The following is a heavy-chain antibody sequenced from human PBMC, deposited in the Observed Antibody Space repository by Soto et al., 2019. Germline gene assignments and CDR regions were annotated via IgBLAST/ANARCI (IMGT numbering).Heavy chain of an antibody. V-gene: IGHV1-18*03. CDR3: VRHQTYFRVHGNWLDP. CDR2: VSGNNGAS. J-gene: IGHJ5*01. D-gene: IGHD1-1*01. Sequence: GSPVXVSCKASGYTSSYFAMIGVRQAPGQGLEGMGWVSGNNGASNPAPKVQGRITITLHTSTGVYYMGMRSLTSDDMAIYYCVRHQTYFRVHGNWLDPRGPGTLVTLP. CDR1: GYTSSYFA.